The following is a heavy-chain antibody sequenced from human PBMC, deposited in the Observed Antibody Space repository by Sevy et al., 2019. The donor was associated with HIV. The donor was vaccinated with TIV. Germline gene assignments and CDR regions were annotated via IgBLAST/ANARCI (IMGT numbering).Heavy chain of an antibody. CDR1: GFTVSGDY. V-gene: IGHV3-53*01. Sequence: GGSLRLSCVASGFTVSGDYMNWIRQAPGKGLEWVSVISNDGYKYYADSVAGRFTASRDISQNIVYLQMHNLRVEDTAVYYCARLGAMDVWGQGTTVTVSS. J-gene: IGHJ6*02. CDR3: ARLGAMDV. CDR2: ISNDGYK.